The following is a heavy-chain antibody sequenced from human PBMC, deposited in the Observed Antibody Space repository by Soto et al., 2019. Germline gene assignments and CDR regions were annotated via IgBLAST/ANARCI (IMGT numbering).Heavy chain of an antibody. CDR2: IYYSGST. V-gene: IGHV4-39*02. CDR1: GGSISSSSYY. CDR3: ARDVDTAMVSYYYYGMDV. Sequence: PSETLSLTCTVSGGSISSSSYYWGWIRQPPGKGLEWIGSIYYSGSTYYNPSLKSRVTISVDTSKNQFSLKLSSVTAADTAVYYCARDVDTAMVSYYYYGMDVWGQGTTVTVSS. J-gene: IGHJ6*02. D-gene: IGHD5-18*01.